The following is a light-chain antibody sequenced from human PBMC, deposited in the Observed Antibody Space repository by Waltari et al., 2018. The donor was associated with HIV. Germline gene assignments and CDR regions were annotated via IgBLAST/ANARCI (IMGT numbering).Light chain of an antibody. CDR1: RSDVGNFHF. CDR3: CTYAASNVI. Sequence: QSALTQPRSVSGSPGPSVTISCTRTRSDVGNFHFPSWYQPLPGKAPKPVIFDVSKRPSGVPDRFSGSKSGNTASLTISGLQAEDEADYYCCTYAASNVIFGGGTKLTVL. V-gene: IGLV2-11*01. CDR2: DVS. J-gene: IGLJ2*01.